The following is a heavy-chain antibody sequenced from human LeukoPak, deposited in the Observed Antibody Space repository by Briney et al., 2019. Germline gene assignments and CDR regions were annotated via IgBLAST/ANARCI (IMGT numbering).Heavy chain of an antibody. D-gene: IGHD5-18*01. Sequence: PSETLSLTCTVSGGSISSYYWSWIRQPPGKGLEWIGYIYYSGSTNYNPSLKSRVTISVDTSKNQFSLKLSSVTAADTAVYYCARVPATAMVTADYYYGMDVWGQGTTVTVSS. CDR3: ARVPATAMVTADYYYGMDV. CDR1: GGSISSYY. CDR2: IYYSGST. V-gene: IGHV4-59*08. J-gene: IGHJ6*02.